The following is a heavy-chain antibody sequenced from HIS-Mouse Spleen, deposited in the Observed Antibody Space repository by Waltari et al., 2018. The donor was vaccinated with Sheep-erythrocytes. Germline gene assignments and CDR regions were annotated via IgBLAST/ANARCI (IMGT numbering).Heavy chain of an antibody. V-gene: IGHV4-59*01. CDR3: ARDPAPHYFDY. J-gene: IGHJ4*02. CDR1: GGSISSYY. CDR2: IYYSGST. Sequence: QVQLQESGPGLVKPSETLSLTCTVSGGSISSYYWSWIRQPPGKGLEWIGYIYYSGSTNSNPSLKSRVTISVDTSKNQFSLKLSSVTAADTAVYYCARDPAPHYFDYWGQGTLVTVSS.